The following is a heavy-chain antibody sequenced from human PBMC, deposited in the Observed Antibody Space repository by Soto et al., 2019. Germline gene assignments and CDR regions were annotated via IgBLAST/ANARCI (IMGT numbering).Heavy chain of an antibody. CDR3: ARGSSSWSLGTGAYYGMDV. J-gene: IGHJ6*02. Sequence: QVQLVQSGAEVKKTGSSVKVSCKASGGTFSIYGFSWVRQAPGQRPEWMGWISAGNGITKFSQQFQGRVAAIRDIAASTAYMELRSLTSEDTAVYYCARGSSSWSLGTGAYYGMDVWGQGTTVFVSS. V-gene: IGHV1-3*01. CDR1: GGTFSIYG. D-gene: IGHD2-2*01. CDR2: ISAGNGIT.